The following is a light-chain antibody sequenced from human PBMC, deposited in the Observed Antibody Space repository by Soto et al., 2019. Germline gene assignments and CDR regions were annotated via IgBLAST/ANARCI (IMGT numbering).Light chain of an antibody. CDR1: QSVISS. J-gene: IGKJ4*01. Sequence: EIVLTQSPATLSLSPGERATLSCRASQSVISSLAWYQQKPGQAPRLIIHDASNRATGIPARFSGSGSGTDFTLTISSLEPEDFAVYYCQQRCWPPLAFGAGTRVEIK. CDR3: QQRCWPPLA. V-gene: IGKV3-11*01. CDR2: DAS.